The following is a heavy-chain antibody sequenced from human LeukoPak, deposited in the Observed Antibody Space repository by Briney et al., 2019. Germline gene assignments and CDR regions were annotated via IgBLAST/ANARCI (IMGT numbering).Heavy chain of an antibody. D-gene: IGHD3-10*01. CDR3: AREDYNPPRAMDV. CDR2: ISDTGTTI. CDR1: GFTFSSFQ. J-gene: IGHJ6*02. Sequence: GGSLRLSCAASGFTFSSFQMNWVRQAPGKGLEWVSYISDTGTTIYYADSVKGRFTISRDNAKNSLYLQMNSLRDEDTAVYYCAREDYNPPRAMDVWGQGTAVTVSS. V-gene: IGHV3-48*03.